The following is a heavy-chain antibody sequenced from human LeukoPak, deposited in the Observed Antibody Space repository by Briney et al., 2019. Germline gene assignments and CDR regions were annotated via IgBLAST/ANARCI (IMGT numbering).Heavy chain of an antibody. Sequence: GGSLRLSCAASGFTFSSYAMHWVRQAPGKGLEYVSAISSNGGSTYYANSVQGRFTISRDNSKNTLYLQMGSLRAEDMAVYYCARGALGGYSYGFMYYFDYWGQGTLVTVSS. D-gene: IGHD5-18*01. CDR2: ISSNGGST. V-gene: IGHV3-64*01. CDR3: ARGALGGYSYGFMYYFDY. J-gene: IGHJ4*02. CDR1: GFTFSSYA.